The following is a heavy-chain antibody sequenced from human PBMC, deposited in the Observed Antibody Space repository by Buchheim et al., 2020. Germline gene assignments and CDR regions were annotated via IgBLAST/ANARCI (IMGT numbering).Heavy chain of an antibody. V-gene: IGHV3-23*01. CDR1: GFTFSSYA. CDR2: ISDSGGRT. J-gene: IGHJ4*02. Sequence: EVQLLESGGGLLQPGGSLRLSCAASGFTFSSYAMTWVRQAPGKGLEWVSTISDSGGRTYFADSVKGRFTISRDNSKNTLYLQMNSLRAEDTAIYYCAKFLEVSSMDRCYFDYWGQGTL. D-gene: IGHD2-2*03. CDR3: AKFLEVSSMDRCYFDY.